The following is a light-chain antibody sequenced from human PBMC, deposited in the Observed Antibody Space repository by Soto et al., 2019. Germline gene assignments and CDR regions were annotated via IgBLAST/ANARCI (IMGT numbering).Light chain of an antibody. V-gene: IGLV2-14*01. CDR2: DVS. Sequence: QAVVTQPASVSGSPGQSITISCTGTSSDVGGYNYVSWYQQHPGKAPKLMIYDVSNRPSGVSNRFSGSKSGNTASLTISGLQAEDGADYYCSSYTSSSTLVVFGGGTKVTVL. CDR3: SSYTSSSTLVV. CDR1: SSDVGGYNY. J-gene: IGLJ2*01.